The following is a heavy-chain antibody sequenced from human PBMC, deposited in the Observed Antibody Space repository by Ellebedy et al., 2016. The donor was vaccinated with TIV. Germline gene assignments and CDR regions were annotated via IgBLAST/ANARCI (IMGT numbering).Heavy chain of an antibody. CDR3: ARAENYKYYYYGMDV. CDR1: GGTFSSYA. J-gene: IGHJ6*02. CDR2: IIPIFGTA. Sequence: SVKVSCXASGGTFSSYAISWVRQAPGQGLEWMGGIIPIFGTANYAQKFQGRVTITADKSTSTAYMELSSLRSEDTAVYYCARAENYKYYYYGMDVWGQGTTVTVSS. D-gene: IGHD3-10*01. V-gene: IGHV1-69*06.